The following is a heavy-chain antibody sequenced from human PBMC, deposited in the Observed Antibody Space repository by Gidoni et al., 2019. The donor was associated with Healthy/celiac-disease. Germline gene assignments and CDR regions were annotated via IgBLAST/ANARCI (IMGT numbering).Heavy chain of an antibody. CDR1: GYSFTSYW. CDR3: ARRRYYDGEGATNWFDP. Sequence: EVQLVQSGAEVQKPGESLKISCKGSGYSFTSYWIGWVRQMPGKGLEWMGIIYPGYSDTRYSPSFQGQVTISADKSISTAYLQWSSLKASDTAMYYCARRRYYDGEGATNWFDPWGQGTLVTVSS. D-gene: IGHD3-22*01. V-gene: IGHV5-51*01. CDR2: IYPGYSDT. J-gene: IGHJ5*02.